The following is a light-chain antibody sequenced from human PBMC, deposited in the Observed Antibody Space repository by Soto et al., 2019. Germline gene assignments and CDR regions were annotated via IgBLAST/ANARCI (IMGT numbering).Light chain of an antibody. CDR3: CSYAGSYTYV. J-gene: IGLJ1*01. Sequence: QSALTQPRSLSGSPGQSVTISCTGTSIDVGSYNYVSWYQQHPGKAPKLIIYDVSQRPSGVPDRFSGSKSGNTASLTISGLQAEDEADYYCCSYAGSYTYVFGTGTKVTVL. CDR2: DVS. CDR1: SIDVGSYNY. V-gene: IGLV2-11*01.